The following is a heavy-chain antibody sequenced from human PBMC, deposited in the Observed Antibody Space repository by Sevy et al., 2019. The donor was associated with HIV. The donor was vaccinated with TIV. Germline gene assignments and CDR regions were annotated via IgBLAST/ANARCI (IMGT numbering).Heavy chain of an antibody. D-gene: IGHD3-22*01. CDR1: GFTFISSS. CDR3: ASEMGYYDGIGNDDRYFDL. CDR2: IGSAGDYI. V-gene: IGHV3-21*01. Sequence: GGSLRLSCAASGFTFISSSMNWVRQAPGKGLEWVASIGSAGDYIYYADSVKGRFTISRDNAKTSLDLKLKSLRAEETAVYCGASEMGYYDGIGNDDRYFDLWGRGTLVTVSS. J-gene: IGHJ2*01.